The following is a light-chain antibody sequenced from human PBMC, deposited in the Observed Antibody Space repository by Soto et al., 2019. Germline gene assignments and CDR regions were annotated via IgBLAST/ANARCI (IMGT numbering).Light chain of an antibody. CDR2: DAS. CDR1: QSVGSSY. J-gene: IGKJ1*01. CDR3: QQYHSSPRT. Sequence: EIVMTQSPATLSVSPGERATLSCRASQSVGSSYLAWYQQKPGQAPRLLIYDASNRATGIPARFSGSGSGTDFTLTISRLEPEDFAVYYCQQYHSSPRTFGQGTKVDIK. V-gene: IGKV3-20*01.